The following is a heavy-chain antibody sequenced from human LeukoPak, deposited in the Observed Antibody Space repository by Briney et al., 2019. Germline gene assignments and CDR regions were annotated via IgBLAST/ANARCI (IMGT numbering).Heavy chain of an antibody. J-gene: IGHJ6*03. D-gene: IGHD1-26*01. CDR1: GFNFSSYA. CDR3: AKDGYSGSYSYMDV. Sequence: GGSLRLSCAASGFNFSSYAMTWVRQAPGKGLERLSVISVSGDRTYYADSVKGRFAISRDNSKNTLYLQMNSLRAEDTAVYYCAKDGYSGSYSYMDVWGKGTTVTVSS. CDR2: ISVSGDRT. V-gene: IGHV3-23*01.